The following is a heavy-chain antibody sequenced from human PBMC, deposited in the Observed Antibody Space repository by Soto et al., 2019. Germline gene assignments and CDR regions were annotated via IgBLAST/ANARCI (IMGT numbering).Heavy chain of an antibody. V-gene: IGHV3-48*02. CDR2: ISSSSSTI. J-gene: IGHJ4*02. CDR3: ATSRFGELWVPFDY. Sequence: GGSLRLSCAASRFTFSNYSMNWVRQAPGKGLEWVSYISSSSSTIYYADSVKGRFTISRDNAKNSLYLQVNSLSDEDTAVYYCATSRFGELWVPFDYWGQGALVTVSS. CDR1: RFTFSNYS. D-gene: IGHD3-10*01.